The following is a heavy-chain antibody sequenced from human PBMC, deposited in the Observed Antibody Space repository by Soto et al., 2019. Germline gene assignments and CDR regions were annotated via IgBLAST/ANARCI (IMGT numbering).Heavy chain of an antibody. CDR2: IYYSGST. Sequence: PSETLSLTCTVSGGSISSSSYYWGWIRQPPGKGLVWIVSIYYSGSTYYNPSLKRRVTISVDTSKNQFSLKLSSVTAADTAVYYCALYSSSSHYYYGMDVWGQGTTVTVSS. J-gene: IGHJ6*02. CDR3: ALYSSSSHYYYGMDV. V-gene: IGHV4-39*01. D-gene: IGHD6-6*01. CDR1: GGSISSSSYY.